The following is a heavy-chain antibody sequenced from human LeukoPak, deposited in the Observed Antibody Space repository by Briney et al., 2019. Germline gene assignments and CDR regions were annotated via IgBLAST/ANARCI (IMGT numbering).Heavy chain of an antibody. J-gene: IGHJ3*02. D-gene: IGHD1-26*01. V-gene: IGHV3-33*06. Sequence: PGRSPRLSCAASGFTFSSYGMHWVRQAPGKGLEWVAVIWYDGSNKYYADSVKGRFTISRDNSKNTLYLQMNSLRAEDTAVYYCAKGLGWELDAFDIWGQGTMVTVSS. CDR2: IWYDGSNK. CDR1: GFTFSSYG. CDR3: AKGLGWELDAFDI.